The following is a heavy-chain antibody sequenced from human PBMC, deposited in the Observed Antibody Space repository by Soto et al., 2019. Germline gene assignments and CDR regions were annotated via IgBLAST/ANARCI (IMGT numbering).Heavy chain of an antibody. Sequence: EVQLVESGGGLVQPGGSLRLSCAASGFTCSSYSMNWVRQAPGKGLEWVSYISSSSCTIYYADSVKGRFTISRDNAKNSLYLQMNSLRDEDTAVYYCARPEYSSSSYGMDVWGQGTTVTVSS. CDR3: ARPEYSSSSYGMDV. CDR1: GFTCSSYS. J-gene: IGHJ6*02. D-gene: IGHD6-6*01. V-gene: IGHV3-48*02. CDR2: ISSSSCTI.